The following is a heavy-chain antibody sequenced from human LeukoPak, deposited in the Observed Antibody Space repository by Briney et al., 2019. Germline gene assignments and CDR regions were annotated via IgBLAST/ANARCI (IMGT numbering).Heavy chain of an antibody. Sequence: PGGSLRLSCAASGFTFSSYAMHWVRQAPGKGLEWVAVISYDGSNKYYADSVKGRFTISRDNSKNTLYLQMNSLRAEDTAVYYCARGNGYSYGFGYWGQGTLVTVSS. J-gene: IGHJ4*02. CDR1: GFTFSSYA. CDR3: ARGNGYSYGFGY. V-gene: IGHV3-30-3*01. D-gene: IGHD5-18*01. CDR2: ISYDGSNK.